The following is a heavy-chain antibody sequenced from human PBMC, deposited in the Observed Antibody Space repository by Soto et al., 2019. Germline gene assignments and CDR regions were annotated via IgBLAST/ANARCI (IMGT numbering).Heavy chain of an antibody. J-gene: IGHJ4*02. CDR2: ISYDGSNK. D-gene: IGHD3-16*02. CDR3: AKDHQRYDYVWGSYRSGFDY. V-gene: IGHV3-30*18. CDR1: GFTFSGYG. Sequence: QVQLVESGGGVVQPGRSLRLSCAASGFTFSGYGMHWVRQAPGKGLEWVAVISYDGSNKYYADSVKGRFTISRDNSKNTLYLQMNSLKAEDTSVYYCAKDHQRYDYVWGSYRSGFDYWGQGTLVTVSS.